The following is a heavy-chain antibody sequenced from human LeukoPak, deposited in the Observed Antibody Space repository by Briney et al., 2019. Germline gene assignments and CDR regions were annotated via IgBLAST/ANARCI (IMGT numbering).Heavy chain of an antibody. CDR1: TFTFSDYG. CDR2: IKQDGSEK. CDR3: ARQLRDYSSSWYDY. J-gene: IGHJ4*02. D-gene: IGHD6-13*01. Sequence: GGSLRLSCVGSTFTFSDYGMHWVRQAPGKGLEWVANIKQDGSEKYYVDSVKGRFTISRDNAKNSLYLQMNSLRAEDTAVYYCARQLRDYSSSWYDYWGQGTLVTVSS. V-gene: IGHV3-7*01.